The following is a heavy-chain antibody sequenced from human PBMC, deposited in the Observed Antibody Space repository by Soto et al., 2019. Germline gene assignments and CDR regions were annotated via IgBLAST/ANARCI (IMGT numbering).Heavy chain of an antibody. D-gene: IGHD6-25*01. V-gene: IGHV4-39*01. Sequence: QLQLQESGPGLVKPSETLSLTCTVSGGSISSSSYYWGWIRQPPGKGLECIGSIYYSGSTSYNPSLKSRVTISVDTSKNQFSLKLSSVTAADTAVYYCARHIRGNSGMDVWGQGTTVTVSS. CDR2: IYYSGST. CDR1: GGSISSSSYY. CDR3: ARHIRGNSGMDV. J-gene: IGHJ6*02.